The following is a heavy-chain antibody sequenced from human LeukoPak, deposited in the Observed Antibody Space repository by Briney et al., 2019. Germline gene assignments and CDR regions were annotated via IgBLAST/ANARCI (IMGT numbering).Heavy chain of an antibody. J-gene: IGHJ4*02. V-gene: IGHV3-48*02. Sequence: GGSLGLSCAASGFIFSTYTMNWVRQAPGKGLEWVSYISSSSKTIYYADSVKGRFTISRDNAKNSLFLQMNSLRDEDTAVYYCARAVQDYSTPIFDYWGQGTLVTVSS. D-gene: IGHD2-15*01. CDR3: ARAVQDYSTPIFDY. CDR1: GFIFSTYT. CDR2: ISSSSKTI.